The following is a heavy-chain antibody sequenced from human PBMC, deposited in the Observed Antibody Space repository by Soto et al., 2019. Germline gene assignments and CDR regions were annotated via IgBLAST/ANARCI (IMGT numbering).Heavy chain of an antibody. CDR2: ISSGSSYI. J-gene: IGHJ4*02. CDR3: ANSDCYNSLARFYD. D-gene: IGHD1-20*01. V-gene: IGHV3-21*01. Sequence: EVQLVESGGGLVEPGGSLRLSCAASVFNFNNHTMNWVRQAPGKGLEWVSSISSGSSYIYYADSVKGRFTISRDNPKNALYLQMNSQRVEDPAVYHCANSDCYNSLARFYDRSQGTLVTVYS. CDR1: VFNFNNHT.